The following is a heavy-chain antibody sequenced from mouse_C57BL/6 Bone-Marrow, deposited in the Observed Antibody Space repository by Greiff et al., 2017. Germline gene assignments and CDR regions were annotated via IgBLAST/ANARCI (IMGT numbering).Heavy chain of an antibody. J-gene: IGHJ2*01. CDR3: NWEYFDY. V-gene: IGHV1-69*01. Sequence: QVQLQQPGAELVMPGASVKLSCKASGYTFTSYWMHWVKQRPGQGLEWIGEIDPSDSYTNYNQKFKGKSTLTVDKSSSTAYMQLSSLTAEDSAVYYWNWEYFDYWGQDTTLTVSS. D-gene: IGHD4-1*01. CDR2: IDPSDSYT. CDR1: GYTFTSYW.